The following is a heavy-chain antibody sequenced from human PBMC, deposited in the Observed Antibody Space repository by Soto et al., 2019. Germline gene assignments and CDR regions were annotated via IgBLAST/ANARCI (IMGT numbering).Heavy chain of an antibody. CDR2: IYWDDDK. V-gene: IGHV2-5*02. CDR1: GFSLSSSGVG. J-gene: IGHJ5*01. Sequence: QITLKESGPTLVKPTQTLTLTCTFSGFSLSSSGVGVGWIRQPPGKALESLALIYWDDDKRYSPFVKSRLTIPKDTSKSPVGFTMTNMDPADTATSFCAHRPATPLTWNYDSWGQGILVTVSS. CDR3: AHRPATPLTWNYDS. D-gene: IGHD1-7*01.